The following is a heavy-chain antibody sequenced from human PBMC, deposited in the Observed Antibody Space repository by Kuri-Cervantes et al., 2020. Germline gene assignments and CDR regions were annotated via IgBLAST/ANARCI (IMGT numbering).Heavy chain of an antibody. V-gene: IGHV3-43*01. CDR1: GFTFDDYT. CDR3: ARGYSYADY. J-gene: IGHJ4*02. Sequence: GESLKISCAASGFTFDDYTMHWVRQAPGKGLEWVSLISWDGGSTYYADSVKGRFTISRDNSKNTLYLQMNSLRAEDTAVYYCARGYSYADYWGQGTLVTVSS. D-gene: IGHD5-18*01. CDR2: ISWDGGST.